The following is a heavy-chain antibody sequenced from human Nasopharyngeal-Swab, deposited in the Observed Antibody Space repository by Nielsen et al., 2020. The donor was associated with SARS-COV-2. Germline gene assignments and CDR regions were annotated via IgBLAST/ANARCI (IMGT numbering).Heavy chain of an antibody. D-gene: IGHD4-11*01. CDR1: GGSISSSSYY. CDR3: ARHDYSNYN. J-gene: IGHJ4*02. Sequence: SETLSLTCTVSGGSISSSSYYWGWIRQPPGKGLEWIGSIYYSGSTYYNPSLKSRVTISVDTSKNQFSLKLSSVTAADTAVYYCARHDYSNYNWGQGTLVTVSS. V-gene: IGHV4-39*01. CDR2: IYYSGST.